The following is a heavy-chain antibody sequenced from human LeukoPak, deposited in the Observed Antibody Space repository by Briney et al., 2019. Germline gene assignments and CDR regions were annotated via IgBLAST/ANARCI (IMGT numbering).Heavy chain of an antibody. V-gene: IGHV3-48*03. CDR3: ARDTPLYADSPDAFDI. CDR2: IGSSGSTV. Sequence: GGSLRLSCAASGFSFSKMNWVRQAPGKGLEWVSYIGSSGSTVYYADSVKGRFTTSRDNAKNSLYLQMNSLRDEDTAVYYCARDTPLYADSPDAFDIWGQGTMVTVSS. J-gene: IGHJ3*02. D-gene: IGHD2/OR15-2a*01. CDR1: GFSFSK.